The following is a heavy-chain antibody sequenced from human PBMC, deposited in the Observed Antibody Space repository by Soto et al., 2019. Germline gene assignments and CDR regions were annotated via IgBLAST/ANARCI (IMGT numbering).Heavy chain of an antibody. V-gene: IGHV1-3*05. CDR3: XXXXXXXXXLDY. Sequence: QVQLVQSGAEEKKPGASVKLSCKASGYTFTSYAMHWVRQAPGQRLEWMGWINAGNGNTKYSQKFQGRVTITRDTSVSTAYMELSSLRSEXXXXXXXXXXXXXXXXLDYWGQGTLVTVSS. CDR1: GYTFTSYA. J-gene: IGHJ4*02. CDR2: INAGNGNT.